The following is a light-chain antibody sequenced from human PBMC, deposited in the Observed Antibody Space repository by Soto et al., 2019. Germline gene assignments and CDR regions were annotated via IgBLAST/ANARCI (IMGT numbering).Light chain of an antibody. V-gene: IGKV1-27*01. CDR3: QQYNSYSKT. Sequence: DIQMTQSRSSLSASVGCRLTITCRASQGISNYLAWYQQKTGKVPKILIYDASTSKSGVPSRFSGRGSGTDFNLTISSLQTEDVATYYCQQYNSYSKTFGQGTKVDIK. CDR2: DAS. J-gene: IGKJ1*01. CDR1: QGISNY.